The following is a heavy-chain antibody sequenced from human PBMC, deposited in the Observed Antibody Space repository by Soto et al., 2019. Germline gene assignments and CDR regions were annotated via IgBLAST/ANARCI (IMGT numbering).Heavy chain of an antibody. CDR3: ARASGGYSSSSHFDY. D-gene: IGHD5-12*01. CDR2: IYYSGST. Sequence: TSETLSLTCTVSGGSISSYYWSWIRQPPGKGLEWIGYIYYSGSTNYNPSLKSRVTISVDTSKNQFSLKLSSVTAADTAVYCCARASGGYSSSSHFDYWGQGTLVTVSS. CDR1: GGSISSYY. J-gene: IGHJ4*02. V-gene: IGHV4-59*01.